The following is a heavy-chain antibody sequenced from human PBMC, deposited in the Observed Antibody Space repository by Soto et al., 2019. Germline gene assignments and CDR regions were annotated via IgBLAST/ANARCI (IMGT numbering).Heavy chain of an antibody. Sequence: SESRSLTXAVDGGSFSGFYWSWIRQPPGEGLEWIGEINHSGSTNYNPSLKSRVTISGDTSKNQFSLKLSCMTDVDTAVYYCARGASNYYASSPPPYYYGMDVWGQGTTVTVSS. CDR2: INHSGST. J-gene: IGHJ6*02. V-gene: IGHV4-34*01. CDR3: ARGASNYYASSPPPYYYGMDV. CDR1: GGSFSGFY. D-gene: IGHD3-22*01.